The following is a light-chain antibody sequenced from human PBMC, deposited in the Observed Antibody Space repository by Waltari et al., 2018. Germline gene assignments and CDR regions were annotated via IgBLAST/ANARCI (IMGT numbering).Light chain of an antibody. CDR1: QSVIRY. V-gene: IGKV3-20*01. CDR3: QKYVSLPAT. CDR2: GAS. J-gene: IGKJ1*01. Sequence: SCRASQSVIRYLALYQHKPGQAPRLLIYGASTRATGMPDRFSGSGSGTDFSLTISRLEPEDFAVYYCQKYVSLPATFGQGTKVEIK.